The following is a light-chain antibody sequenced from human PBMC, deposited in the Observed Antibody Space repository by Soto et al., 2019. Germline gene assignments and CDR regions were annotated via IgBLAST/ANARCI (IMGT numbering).Light chain of an antibody. CDR3: QQYESSWT. CDR2: GAS. V-gene: IGKV3-20*01. CDR1: QSISSTF. J-gene: IGKJ1*01. Sequence: EIVLTQSPGTLSLSPGDGATLSCRASQSISSTFLAWYQHKPDQAPMVLIYGASMRAGGISDRFSGSGCGKDFTLTISRLEPEDFAVYYCQQYESSWTFGQGTKVEVK.